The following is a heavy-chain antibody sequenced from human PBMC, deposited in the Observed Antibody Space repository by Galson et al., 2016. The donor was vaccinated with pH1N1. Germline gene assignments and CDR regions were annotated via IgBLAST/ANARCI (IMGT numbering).Heavy chain of an antibody. J-gene: IGHJ4*02. CDR1: GFTFSSFS. D-gene: IGHD3-3*01. CDR2: ISGSGHTT. CDR3: AKDGVGVVVALDY. V-gene: IGHV3-23*01. Sequence: SLRLSCAASGFTFSSFSMTWVRQAPGKALEWVSSISGSGHTTYYADSVKGRFTISRDNSKSTLYLQLDSLRAEDTAVYYCAKDGVGVVVALDYWGQGTLVTVSS.